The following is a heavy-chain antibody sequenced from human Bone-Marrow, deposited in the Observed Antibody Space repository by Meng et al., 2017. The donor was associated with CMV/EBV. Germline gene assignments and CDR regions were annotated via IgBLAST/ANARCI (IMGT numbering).Heavy chain of an antibody. CDR3: ARGGQLDYYVKGGRDWNFDL. J-gene: IGHJ4*02. CDR2: LNPYSGAT. V-gene: IGHV1-18*04. CDR1: KYALTKYA. D-gene: IGHD3-10*02. Sequence: ASVKVSCKASKYALTKYAIAWMRQAPGQGLEWLGWLNPYSGATTYSQAVHGRISMSFASPTSTFILELRSLTPDDTALYYCARGGQLDYYVKGGRDWNFDLWGQGTLVTVSS.